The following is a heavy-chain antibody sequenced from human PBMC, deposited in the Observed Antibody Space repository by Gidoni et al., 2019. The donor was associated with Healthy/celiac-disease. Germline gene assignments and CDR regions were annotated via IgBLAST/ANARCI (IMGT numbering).Heavy chain of an antibody. D-gene: IGHD2-15*01. CDR3: ARDPSDIVVVVAAPYYYGMDV. V-gene: IGHV3-33*01. CDR1: GFTFRSYG. J-gene: IGHJ6*02. CDR2: IWYDGMNT. Sequence: QVQLLEPGGGVLQPGRSLRLSCAASGFTFRSYGFNWFRQAPGKGLEWVAVIWYDGMNTYYADSVKGRFTISRDNSKNTLYLQMNSLRAEDTAVYYCARDPSDIVVVVAAPYYYGMDVWGQGTTVTVSS.